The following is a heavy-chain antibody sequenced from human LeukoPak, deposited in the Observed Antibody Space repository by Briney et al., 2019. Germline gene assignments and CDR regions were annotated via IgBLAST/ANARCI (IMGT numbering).Heavy chain of an antibody. CDR2: IRYDGSNK. V-gene: IGHV3-30*02. CDR3: AKAKSSGYPISIDY. Sequence: QPGRSLRLSCAASGFPFSSYGMHGVRQAPGKGLEWVAFIRYDGSNKYYADSVKGRFTISRDNSKNTLNLQMNSLRAEDTAVYYFAKAKSSGYPISIDYWGQGTLVTVSS. CDR1: GFPFSSYG. D-gene: IGHD3-22*01. J-gene: IGHJ4*02.